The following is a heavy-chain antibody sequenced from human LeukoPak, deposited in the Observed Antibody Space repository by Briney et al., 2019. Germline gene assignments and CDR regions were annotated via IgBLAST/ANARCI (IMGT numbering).Heavy chain of an antibody. J-gene: IGHJ4*02. Sequence: GGSLRLSCAASGFTFSSYAMHWVRQAPGKGLEWVAVISYDGSNKYYADSVKGRFTISRDNSKNTLYLQMNSLRAEDTAVYCCARDLFRRRNGVVEGYFDYWGQGTLVTVSS. CDR3: ARDLFRRRNGVVEGYFDY. D-gene: IGHD2-8*01. V-gene: IGHV3-30-3*01. CDR1: GFTFSSYA. CDR2: ISYDGSNK.